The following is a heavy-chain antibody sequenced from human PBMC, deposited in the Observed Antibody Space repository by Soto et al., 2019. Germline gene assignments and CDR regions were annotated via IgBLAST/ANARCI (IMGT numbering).Heavy chain of an antibody. CDR1: GGSISSGGYS. J-gene: IGHJ6*02. CDR2: IYYSGST. D-gene: IGHD6-13*01. V-gene: IGHV4-31*03. Sequence: SETLSLTCTVSGGSISSGGYSWSWIRQHPGKGLDWIGYIYYSGSTYYNPSLKSRVTISVDTSKNQFSLKLSSVTAADTAVYYCASRLGLAADQYYYYGMEVWGQGTTVTVSS. CDR3: ASRLGLAADQYYYYGMEV.